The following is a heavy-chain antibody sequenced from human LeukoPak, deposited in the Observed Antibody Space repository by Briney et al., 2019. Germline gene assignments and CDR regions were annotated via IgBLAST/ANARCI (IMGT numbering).Heavy chain of an antibody. CDR2: INHSGST. D-gene: IGHD3-22*01. Sequence: PSETLSLTCAAYGVSFSGYYWSWIRQPPGKGLEWIGEINHSGSTNYNPSLKSRVTISVDTSKNQFSLKLSSVTAADTAVYYCASLYYYDSSGYFTNVFDYWGQGTLVTVYS. J-gene: IGHJ4*02. CDR3: ASLYYYDSSGYFTNVFDY. V-gene: IGHV4-34*01. CDR1: GVSFSGYY.